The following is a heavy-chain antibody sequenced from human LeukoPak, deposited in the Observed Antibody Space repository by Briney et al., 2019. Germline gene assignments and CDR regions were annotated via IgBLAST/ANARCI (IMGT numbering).Heavy chain of an antibody. CDR3: ARELGGGSYSNWFDP. V-gene: IGHV1-18*01. CDR2: ISAYNGNT. J-gene: IGHJ5*02. D-gene: IGHD1-26*01. Sequence: ASVKVSCKASGYTFTSYGISWVRQAPGQGLEWMGWISAYNGNTNYAQKLQGRVTMTTDTSTSTAYMELRSLRSDDTAVYYCARELGGGSYSNWFDPWGQGTLVTVSS. CDR1: GYTFTSYG.